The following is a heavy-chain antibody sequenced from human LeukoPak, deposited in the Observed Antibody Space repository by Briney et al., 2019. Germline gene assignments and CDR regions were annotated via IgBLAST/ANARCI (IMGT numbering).Heavy chain of an antibody. D-gene: IGHD3-22*01. V-gene: IGHV4-59*01. J-gene: IGHJ4*02. CDR3: ARESSDYYDSSGPLGY. CDR1: GASISSYY. Sequence: PSETLSLTCTVSGASISSYYWSWIRQPPGKGLEWIGYIYYSGSTNYNPSLKSRVTISVDTSKNQFSLKLSSVTAADTAVYYCARESSDYYDSSGPLGYWGQGTLVTVSS. CDR2: IYYSGST.